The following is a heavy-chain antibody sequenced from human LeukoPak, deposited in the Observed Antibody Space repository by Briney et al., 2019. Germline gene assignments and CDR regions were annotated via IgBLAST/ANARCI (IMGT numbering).Heavy chain of an antibody. CDR1: GYTFTSYY. CDR2: INPSGAYT. J-gene: IGHJ4*02. D-gene: IGHD3-22*01. CDR3: ARDGRGYYDSSGYPGY. V-gene: IGHV1-46*01. Sequence: ASVKVSCKASGYTFTSYYMHWVRQAPGQGLEWMGMINPSGAYTSYAQKFQGRVTMTRDTSISTAYMELSRLRSDDTAVYYCARDGRGYYDSSGYPGYWGQGTLVTVSS.